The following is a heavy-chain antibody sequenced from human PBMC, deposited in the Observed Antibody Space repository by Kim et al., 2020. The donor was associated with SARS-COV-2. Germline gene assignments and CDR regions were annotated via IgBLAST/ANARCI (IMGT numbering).Heavy chain of an antibody. CDR1: GGTFGTYP. J-gene: IGHJ4*02. Sequence: SVKVSCKASGGTFGTYPISWVRQAPGQGLEWMGGIIPFFDITNYAPKFQGRVTMTADESTSTTYMELSSLKSGDTAVYFCASRFFDSSGNYHDYWGQGT. V-gene: IGHV1-69*13. CDR3: ASRFFDSSGNYHDY. CDR2: IIPFFDIT. D-gene: IGHD3-22*01.